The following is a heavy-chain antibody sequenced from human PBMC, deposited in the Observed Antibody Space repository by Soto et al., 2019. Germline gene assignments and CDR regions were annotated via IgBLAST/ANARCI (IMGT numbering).Heavy chain of an antibody. V-gene: IGHV4-38-2*02. CDR1: GYSISSGYY. CDR2: IYHSGTT. CDR3: ARAPGKLVYYFDY. D-gene: IGHD6-6*01. J-gene: IGHJ4*02. Sequence: SETLSLTCTVSGYSISSGYYWGWIRQPPGKGLEWIGSIYHSGTTYYNPSLKRRVTISVDTSKKQFSLKLSSVTAEDTAVNYCARAPGKLVYYFDYWGQGTLVTVSS.